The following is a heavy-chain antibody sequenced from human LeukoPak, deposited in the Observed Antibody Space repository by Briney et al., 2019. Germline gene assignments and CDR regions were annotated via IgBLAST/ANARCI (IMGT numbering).Heavy chain of an antibody. J-gene: IGHJ6*03. CDR1: GGTFSSYT. V-gene: IGHV1-69*04. Sequence: ASVKVSCKASGGTFSSYTISWVRRAPGQGLEWMGRIIPILGIANYAQKFQGRVTITADKSTSTAYMELSSLRSEDTAVYYCARDDREWLSFYYYYYMDVWGKGTTVTVSS. D-gene: IGHD3-3*01. CDR3: ARDDREWLSFYYYYYMDV. CDR2: IIPILGIA.